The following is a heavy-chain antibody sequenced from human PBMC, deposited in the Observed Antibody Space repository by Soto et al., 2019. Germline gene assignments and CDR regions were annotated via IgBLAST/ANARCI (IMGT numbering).Heavy chain of an antibody. CDR1: GYTFTSYD. D-gene: IGHD3-10*02. Sequence: GASVKVSCKASGYTFTSYDINWVRQAIGQGLEWMGWMNPNSGNTGYAQKFQGRVTMTRNTSISTAYMELSSLRSEDTAVYYCARGLHRAVTMFYRYSGQGILVTV. V-gene: IGHV1-8*01. J-gene: IGHJ4*02. CDR3: ARGLHRAVTMFYRY. CDR2: MNPNSGNT.